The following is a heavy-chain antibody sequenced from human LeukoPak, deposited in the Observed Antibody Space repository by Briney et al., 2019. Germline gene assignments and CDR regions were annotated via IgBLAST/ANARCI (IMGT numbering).Heavy chain of an antibody. CDR3: ARAKDFDY. V-gene: IGHV4-59*01. CDR1: GGSISSYY. Sequence: SETLSLTCTVSGGSISSYYWSWIRQPPGKGLEWIGYIYYSGSTNYNPSLKSRVTISVDTSKNQFSLKLGSVTAADTAVYYCARAKDFDYWGQGTLVTVSS. CDR2: IYYSGST. J-gene: IGHJ4*02.